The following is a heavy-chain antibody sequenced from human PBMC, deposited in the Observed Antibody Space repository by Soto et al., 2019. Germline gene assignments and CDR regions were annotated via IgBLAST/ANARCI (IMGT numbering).Heavy chain of an antibody. CDR3: ARGATGRYYDFWSGYGMDV. Sequence: QVQLVQSGAEVKKPGSSVKVSCKASGGTFSSYAISWVRQAPGQGLEWMGGIIPIFGTANYAQKFQGRVTITADESTSTAYMELSSLRSEDTAVYYCARGATGRYYDFWSGYGMDVWGQGTTVTVSS. CDR2: IIPIFGTA. D-gene: IGHD3-3*01. V-gene: IGHV1-69*01. CDR1: GGTFSSYA. J-gene: IGHJ6*02.